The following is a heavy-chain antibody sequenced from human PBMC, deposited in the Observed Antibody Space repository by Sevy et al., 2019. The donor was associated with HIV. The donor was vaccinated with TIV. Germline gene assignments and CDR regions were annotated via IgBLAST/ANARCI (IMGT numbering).Heavy chain of an antibody. D-gene: IGHD3-3*01. CDR2: INHSEVT. CDR3: ARFDTKIKIFGVPRGIY. J-gene: IGHJ4*02. CDR1: GASFNDFY. V-gene: IGHV4-34*01. Sequence: SETLSLTCTVYGASFNDFYWNWIRQPPGKGLEWIGEINHSEVTKYNPSLKSRVTISVDAANSQFSLKLTSVTAADTAVYYCARFDTKIKIFGVPRGIYWCPGTLVTVSS.